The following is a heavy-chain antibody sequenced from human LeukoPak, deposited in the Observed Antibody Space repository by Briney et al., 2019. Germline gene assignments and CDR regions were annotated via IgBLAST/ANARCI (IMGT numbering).Heavy chain of an antibody. V-gene: IGHV5-51*01. CDR2: IYPGDSDT. Sequence: GESLRISCKASGYSFTNYWIGWVRQMSGKGLEWMGIIYPGDSDTRYSPSFQGQVTISADKSISTAYMQWSSLKASDTAMYYCTRWVYYYDTSGSRGEYWGQGTLVTVSS. D-gene: IGHD3-22*01. J-gene: IGHJ4*02. CDR1: GYSFTNYW. CDR3: TRWVYYYDTSGSRGEY.